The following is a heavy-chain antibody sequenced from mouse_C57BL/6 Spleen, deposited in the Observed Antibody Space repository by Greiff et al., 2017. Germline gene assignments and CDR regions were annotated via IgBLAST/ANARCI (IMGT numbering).Heavy chain of an antibody. CDR3: TFNYYGSRKAMED. V-gene: IGHV14-1*01. J-gene: IGHJ4*01. CDR2: IDPEDGDT. CDR1: GFNIKDYY. Sequence: VQLQQSGAELVRPGASVKLSCTASGFNIKDYYMHWVKQRPEQGLEWIGRIDPEDGDTEYAPKFQGKATMTADTSSNTAYLQLSSLTSEDTAVYYCTFNYYGSRKAMEDWGQGTSVTVSS. D-gene: IGHD1-1*01.